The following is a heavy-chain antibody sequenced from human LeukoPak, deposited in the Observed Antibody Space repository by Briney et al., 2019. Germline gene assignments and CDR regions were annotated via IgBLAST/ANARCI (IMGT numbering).Heavy chain of an antibody. J-gene: IGHJ1*01. D-gene: IGHD5-18*01. CDR1: GFTFSSYS. CDR3: ARGEEIQLWPTAADEYFQH. CDR2: ISSSSSTI. V-gene: IGHV3-48*01. Sequence: PGGSLRLSRAASGFTFSSYSMKWVRQAPGKGLEWVSYISSSSSTIYYADSVKGRFTISRDNAKNSLYLQMYSLRAEDTAVYYCARGEEIQLWPTAADEYFQHWGQGTLVTVSS.